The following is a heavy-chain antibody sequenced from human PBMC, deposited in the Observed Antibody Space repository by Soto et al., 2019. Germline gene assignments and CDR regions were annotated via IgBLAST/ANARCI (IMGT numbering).Heavy chain of an antibody. CDR1: GFTFSSYA. J-gene: IGHJ4*02. D-gene: IGHD3-10*01. CDR3: ARDGEGYYGSGSYYAY. Sequence: GESLKISCAASGFTFSSYAMHWVRQAPGKGLEWVAVISYDGSNKYYADSVKGRFTISRDNSKNTLYLQMNSLRAEDTAVYYCARDGEGYYGSGSYYAYWGQGTLVTVSS. CDR2: ISYDGSNK. V-gene: IGHV3-30-3*01.